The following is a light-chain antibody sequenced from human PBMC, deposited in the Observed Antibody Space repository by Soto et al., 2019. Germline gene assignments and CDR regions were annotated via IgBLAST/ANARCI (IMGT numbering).Light chain of an antibody. J-gene: IGLJ3*02. Sequence: QSVLTQPPSVSAAPGQRVTISCSGANSNIGNNHVSWYQQLPGAAPKLLIYDNDYRPSGISDRCSGSKSGTSATLAITGLQTGDEAVYYCGTWDSSLSSGGVFGGGTQLTVL. CDR3: GTWDSSLSSGGV. CDR2: DND. CDR1: NSNIGNNH. V-gene: IGLV1-51*01.